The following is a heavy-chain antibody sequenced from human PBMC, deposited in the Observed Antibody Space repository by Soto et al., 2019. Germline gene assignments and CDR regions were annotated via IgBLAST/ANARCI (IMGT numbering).Heavy chain of an antibody. J-gene: IGHJ4*02. D-gene: IGHD3-9*01. Sequence: SGTLSLTCTVSGGSISSYYWSWIRQPPGKGLEWIGYIYYSGSTNYNPSLKSRVTISVDTSKNQFSLKLSSVTAADTAVYYCARARFDFDWFSETGFDYWGQGTLVTVSS. CDR2: IYYSGST. CDR3: ARARFDFDWFSETGFDY. V-gene: IGHV4-59*01. CDR1: GGSISSYY.